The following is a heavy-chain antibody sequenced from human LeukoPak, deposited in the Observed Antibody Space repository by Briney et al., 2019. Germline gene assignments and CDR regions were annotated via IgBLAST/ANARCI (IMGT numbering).Heavy chain of an antibody. D-gene: IGHD6-13*01. J-gene: IGHJ6*03. CDR1: GFTFSNYN. V-gene: IGHV3-48*04. Sequence: GSLRLSCAASGFTFSNYNMNWVRQAPGKGLEWISYISASGTLTHYADSVKGRFTISRDNAKNSLYLQMNSLRAEDTAVYYCARGGKYSSSWYDLPQLGIYYYYYYMDVWGKGTTVTISS. CDR2: ISASGTLT. CDR3: ARGGKYSSSWYDLPQLGIYYYYYYMDV.